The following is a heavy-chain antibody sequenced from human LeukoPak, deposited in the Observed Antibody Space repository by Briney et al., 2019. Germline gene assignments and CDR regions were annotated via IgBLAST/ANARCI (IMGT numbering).Heavy chain of an antibody. V-gene: IGHV4-34*01. Sequence: PSETLSLTCAAYGGSFSGYYWSWIRQPPGKGLEWIGEINHSGSTNYNPSLKSRVTISVDTSKNQFSLKLSSVTAADTAVYYCARGGYCSSTSCPPPEIDYWGQGTLVTVSS. CDR2: INHSGST. J-gene: IGHJ4*02. CDR3: ARGGYCSSTSCPPPEIDY. D-gene: IGHD2-2*01. CDR1: GGSFSGYY.